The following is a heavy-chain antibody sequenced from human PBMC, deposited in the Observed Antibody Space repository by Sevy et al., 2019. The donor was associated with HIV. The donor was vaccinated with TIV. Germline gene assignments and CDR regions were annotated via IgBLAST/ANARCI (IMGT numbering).Heavy chain of an antibody. V-gene: IGHV3-11*01. D-gene: IGHD5-12*01. CDR2: ISSSGSTI. J-gene: IGHJ4*02. Sequence: GGSLRLSCAASGFTFSDYYMSWIRQAPGKGLEWVSYISSSGSTIYYADSVKGRFTISRDNAKNSLYLQMNSLRAEDTAVYDCARDPEMATITSGYFDYWGQGTLVTVSS. CDR3: ARDPEMATITSGYFDY. CDR1: GFTFSDYY.